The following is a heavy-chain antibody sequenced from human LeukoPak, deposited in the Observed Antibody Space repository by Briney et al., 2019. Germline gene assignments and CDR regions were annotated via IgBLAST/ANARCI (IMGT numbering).Heavy chain of an antibody. CDR2: ISSSSTYI. D-gene: IGHD6-19*01. Sequence: GGSLRLSCAPSGFTFSSYSMNWVRQAPGKGLEWVSSISSSSTYIYYADSVKGRFTISRDSSKNTVYLQMNSLRVEDTAVYYCARRHSSGSNWGQGTLVTVSS. J-gene: IGHJ4*02. CDR3: ARRHSSGSN. V-gene: IGHV3-21*01. CDR1: GFTFSSYS.